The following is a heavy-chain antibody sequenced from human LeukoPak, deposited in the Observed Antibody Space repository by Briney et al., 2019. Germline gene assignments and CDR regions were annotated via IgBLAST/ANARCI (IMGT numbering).Heavy chain of an antibody. CDR2: IIPSGGST. J-gene: IGHJ5*02. Sequence: ATVKVSCKASGYTFTSYYIHWVRQAPGQGLEWMGLIIPSGGSTSYAQMFQGRVTMTRDTSTSTVYMELSSLRSEDTAVYYCARDTRSDSNWFDPWGQGTLVTVSS. V-gene: IGHV1-46*03. CDR3: ARDTRSDSNWFDP. CDR1: GYTFTSYY.